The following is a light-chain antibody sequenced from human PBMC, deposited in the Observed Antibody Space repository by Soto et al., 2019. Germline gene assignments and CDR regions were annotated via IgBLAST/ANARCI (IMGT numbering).Light chain of an antibody. V-gene: IGKV1-5*03. CDR2: KAT. J-gene: IGKJ2*01. CDR3: QQYNDFQYT. CDR1: QSIGSW. Sequence: DIQMTQSPSTLSASVGDGVTITCRASQSIGSWLAWYQQKPGNAPKLLIYKATNLQSGVPSRFSGSGSGTDFSLTISSLQPVDSATYFCQQYNDFQYTFGPGTKLEI.